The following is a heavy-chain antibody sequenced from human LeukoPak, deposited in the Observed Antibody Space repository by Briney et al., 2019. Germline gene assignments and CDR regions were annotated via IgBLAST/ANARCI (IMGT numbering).Heavy chain of an antibody. Sequence: AASVKVSCKASGYTFSNYDINWVRQATGQGLEWMGWMRPSSDNTGYAQKFQGRLTMTTNTSINTAYMELNSLTSEDTAVYYCARGSQRGGNSDWGQGTLVTVSS. CDR2: MRPSSDNT. CDR1: GYTFSNYD. D-gene: IGHD4-23*01. CDR3: ARGSQRGGNSD. V-gene: IGHV1-8*02. J-gene: IGHJ4*02.